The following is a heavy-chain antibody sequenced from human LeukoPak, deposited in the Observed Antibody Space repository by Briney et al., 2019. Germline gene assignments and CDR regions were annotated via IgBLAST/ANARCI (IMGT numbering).Heavy chain of an antibody. J-gene: IGHJ4*02. CDR3: ARFAGYSSSWPLDY. V-gene: IGHV3-72*01. CDR2: TRNKANSYTT. D-gene: IGHD6-13*01. CDR1: GFTFSDHY. Sequence: GGSLRLSCAASGFTFSDHYMDWVRQAPGKGLEWVGRTRNKANSYTTEYAASVKGRFTISRDNSKNTLYLQMNSLRAEDTAVYYCARFAGYSSSWPLDYWGQGTLVTVSS.